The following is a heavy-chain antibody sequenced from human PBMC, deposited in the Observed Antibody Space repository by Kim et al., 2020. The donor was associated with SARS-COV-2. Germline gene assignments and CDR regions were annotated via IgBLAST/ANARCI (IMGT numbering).Heavy chain of an antibody. Sequence: GGSLRLSCAASGFTFSSYSMNWVRQAPGKGLEWVSSISSSSSYIYYADSVKGRFTISRDNAKNSLYLQMNSLRAEDTAVYYCARDGWLGAKDAFDIWGQGTMVTVSS. J-gene: IGHJ3*02. CDR2: ISSSSSYI. D-gene: IGHD3-10*01. CDR3: ARDGWLGAKDAFDI. CDR1: GFTFSSYS. V-gene: IGHV3-21*01.